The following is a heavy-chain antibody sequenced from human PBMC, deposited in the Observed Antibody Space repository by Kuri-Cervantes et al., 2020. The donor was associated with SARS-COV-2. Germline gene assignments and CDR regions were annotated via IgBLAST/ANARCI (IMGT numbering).Heavy chain of an antibody. Sequence: SQTLSLTCAVYGGSFSGYYWSWIRQPPGKGLEWIGEINHSGSTNYNPSLKSRVTISLETSKNQFSLKLSSMTAADTAVYYYARSFMVASYFDYWGRGILVTVSS. V-gene: IGHV4-34*01. CDR3: ARSFMVASYFDY. D-gene: IGHD5-12*01. J-gene: IGHJ4*02. CDR1: GGSFSGYY. CDR2: INHSGST.